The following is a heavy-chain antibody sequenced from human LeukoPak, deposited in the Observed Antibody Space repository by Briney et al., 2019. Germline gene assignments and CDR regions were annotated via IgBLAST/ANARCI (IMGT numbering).Heavy chain of an antibody. V-gene: IGHV4-34*01. J-gene: IGHJ3*02. Sequence: SETLSLTCAVYGGSFSGYYWSWIRHPPRKGLEWIGELNHSGSTNYNPSLTSRVTISVDTSKNQFSLKLSSVTAADTAVYYCARARGYSGYDFRGAFDIWGQGTMVTVSS. CDR3: ARARGYSGYDFRGAFDI. CDR1: GGSFSGYY. CDR2: LNHSGST. D-gene: IGHD5-12*01.